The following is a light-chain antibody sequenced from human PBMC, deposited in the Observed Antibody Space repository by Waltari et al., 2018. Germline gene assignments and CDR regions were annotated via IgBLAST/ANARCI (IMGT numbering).Light chain of an antibody. CDR1: SSSLGDSTV. J-gene: IGLJ3*02. CDR3: CSYATSSPWV. Sequence: QSALTQPASVSGSPGQSITISCTGASSSLGDSTVVSWYQQHPGKAPKLMIYEGDKRPSGVSNRFSGSKSGNMASLTISGLQAEDEADYYCCSYATSSPWVFGGGTKVTVL. V-gene: IGLV2-23*01. CDR2: EGD.